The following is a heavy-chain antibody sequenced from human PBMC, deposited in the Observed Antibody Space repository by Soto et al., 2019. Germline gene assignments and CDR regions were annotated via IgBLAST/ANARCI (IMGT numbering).Heavy chain of an antibody. D-gene: IGHD4-17*01. CDR3: ARALDGDFVLYD. V-gene: IGHV3-74*01. CDR2: INSDASAT. J-gene: IGHJ4*02. Sequence: EVQLVESGRGLVQPGGSLRLSCAASGFTFSNYWIHWVRQAPGKGLVWVSRINSDASATGYADSVRGRFTISRDNAKDTLYLQMNSLRADDTAVYYCARALDGDFVLYDWGQGTLVTVSS. CDR1: GFTFSNYW.